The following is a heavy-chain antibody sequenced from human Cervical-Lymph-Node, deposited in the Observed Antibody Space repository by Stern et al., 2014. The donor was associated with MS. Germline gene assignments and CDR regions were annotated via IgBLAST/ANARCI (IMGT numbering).Heavy chain of an antibody. CDR3: ARERQQYCNSEGCSYWYFDL. J-gene: IGHJ2*01. D-gene: IGHD2/OR15-2a*01. CDR2: IYPSGAS. V-gene: IGHV4-4*02. Sequence: QVQLQESGPGLVKPSGTLSLTCAVYGGSVSSTNWWSWVRQSPGKGLEWIGNIYPSGASNYRPSLRSRVSISLDNSKNHLSLHLTSVTAADTAVYYCARERQQYCNSEGCSYWYFDLWGRGTLVTVSS. CDR1: GGSVSSTNW.